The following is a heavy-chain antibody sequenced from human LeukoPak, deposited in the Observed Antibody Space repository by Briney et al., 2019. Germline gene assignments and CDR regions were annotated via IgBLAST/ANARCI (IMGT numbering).Heavy chain of an antibody. J-gene: IGHJ3*02. D-gene: IGHD7-27*01. CDR1: AFSISTYW. CDR3: ARKMLTGDLRGAFDI. CDR2: IKQDGSEK. V-gene: IGHV3-7*01. Sequence: GGSLRLSCAASAFSISTYWMGWLRLAPGKGLEWVANIKQDGSEKYYVDSVKGRFTISRDNAKNSLYLQMNSLRAEDTAVYFCARKMLTGDLRGAFDIWGQGTMVTVSS.